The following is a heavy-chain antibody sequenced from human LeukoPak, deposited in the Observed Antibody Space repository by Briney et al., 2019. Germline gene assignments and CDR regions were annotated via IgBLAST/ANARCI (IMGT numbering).Heavy chain of an antibody. CDR1: GFTFSSYG. V-gene: IGHV3-33*01. Sequence: PGRSLRLPCAASGFTFSSYGMHWVRQAPGKGLEWVAVIWYDGSNKYYADSVKGRFTISRDNSKNTLYLQMNSLRAEDTAVYYCARGGYSYGNNWFDPWGQGTLVTVSS. CDR2: IWYDGSNK. CDR3: ARGGYSYGNNWFDP. D-gene: IGHD5-18*01. J-gene: IGHJ5*02.